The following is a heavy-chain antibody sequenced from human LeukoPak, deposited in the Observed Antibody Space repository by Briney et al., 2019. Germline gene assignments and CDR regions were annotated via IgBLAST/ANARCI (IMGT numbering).Heavy chain of an antibody. CDR1: GDSISSYY. D-gene: IGHD2-21*01. J-gene: IGHJ4*02. Sequence: SETLSLTCTVSGDSISSYYWSWIRQPPGKGLEWIGYIYYGGSTNYNPSLKSRVTISVDTSKNQFSLKLRPVTAADTAVYYCARGVVIAPQTFDYWGQGTLVTVSS. V-gene: IGHV4-59*01. CDR3: ARGVVIAPQTFDY. CDR2: IYYGGST.